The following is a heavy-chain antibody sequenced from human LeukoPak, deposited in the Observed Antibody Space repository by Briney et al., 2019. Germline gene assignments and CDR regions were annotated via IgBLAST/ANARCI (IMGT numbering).Heavy chain of an antibody. CDR3: ARVAAMVRGVIILYHFDY. CDR2: INPNSGGT. CDR1: GYTFTGYY. V-gene: IGHV1-2*06. J-gene: IGHJ4*02. Sequence: PRASVKVSCKASGYTFTGYYMHWVRQAPGQGLEWMGRINPNSGGTNYAQKFQGRVTMTRDTSISTAYMELSRLRSDDTAVYYCARVAAMVRGVIILYHFDYWGQGTLVTVSS. D-gene: IGHD3-10*01.